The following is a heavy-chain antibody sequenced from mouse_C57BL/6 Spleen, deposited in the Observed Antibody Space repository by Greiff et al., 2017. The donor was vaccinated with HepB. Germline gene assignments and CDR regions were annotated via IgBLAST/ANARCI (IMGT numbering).Heavy chain of an antibody. Sequence: EVKVVESGGGLVKPGGSLELSCAASGFTFSSYAMSWVRQTPEKRLEWVATISDGGSYTYYPDNVKGRFTISRDNAKNNLYLQMSHLKSEDTAMYYCARERIYYGNTWFAYWGQGTLVTVSA. CDR1: GFTFSSYA. J-gene: IGHJ3*01. CDR2: ISDGGSYT. D-gene: IGHD2-1*01. CDR3: ARERIYYGNTWFAY. V-gene: IGHV5-4*01.